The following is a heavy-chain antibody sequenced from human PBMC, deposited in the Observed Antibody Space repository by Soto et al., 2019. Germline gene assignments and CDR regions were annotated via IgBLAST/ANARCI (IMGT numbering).Heavy chain of an antibody. CDR2: IYYSVST. CDR3: ATLIYDFWSGYYPIDYYFDY. V-gene: IGHV4-39*01. CDR1: GGSISSSSYY. D-gene: IGHD3-3*01. Sequence: SETLSLTCTVSGGSISSSSYYWGWIRQPPGKGLEWIGSIYYSVSTYYNPSLKSRVTISVDTSKNQFSLKLSSVTAADTAVYYCATLIYDFWSGYYPIDYYFDYWGQGTLVTVSS. J-gene: IGHJ4*02.